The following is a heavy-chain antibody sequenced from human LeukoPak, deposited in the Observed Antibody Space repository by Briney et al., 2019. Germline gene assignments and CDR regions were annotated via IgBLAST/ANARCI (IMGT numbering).Heavy chain of an antibody. J-gene: IGHJ5*02. CDR1: GGSISSYY. Sequence: SETLSLTCTVSGGSISSYYWSWIRQPPGKGLEWIGYIYYSGSTNYNPSLKSRVTISVDTSKNQFSLKLSSVTAADTAVYYCARFHGTYGEITSPGDPSPLNWFDPWGQGTLVTVSS. CDR3: ARFHGTYGEITSPGDPSPLNWFDP. CDR2: IYYSGST. D-gene: IGHD4-17*01. V-gene: IGHV4-59*08.